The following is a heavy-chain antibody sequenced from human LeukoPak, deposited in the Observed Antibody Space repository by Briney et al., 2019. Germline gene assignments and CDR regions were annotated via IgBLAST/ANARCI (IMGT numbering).Heavy chain of an antibody. CDR3: ARSTVRGSGSYYNGY. D-gene: IGHD3-10*01. V-gene: IGHV4-39*07. Sequence: SETLSLTCTVSGGSVSSSNYSWGWIRQPPGKGLEWIGTIYYSGSTYYNPSLKSRVTISVDTSKNQFSLRLSSVTAADTAVYYCARSTVRGSGSYYNGYWGQGTLVTVSS. CDR2: IYYSGST. CDR1: GGSVSSSNYS. J-gene: IGHJ4*02.